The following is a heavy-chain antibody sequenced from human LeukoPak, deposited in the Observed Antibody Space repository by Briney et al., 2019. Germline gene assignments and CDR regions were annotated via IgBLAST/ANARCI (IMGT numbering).Heavy chain of an antibody. CDR1: GFTFGDYA. CDR3: TREVGGSSSWYTYWFDP. Sequence: GGSLRLSCTASGFTFGDYAMSWFRQAPGKGLEWVGFIRGKAYGGTTEYAASVKGRFTISRDDSKSIAYLQMNSLKTEDTAVYYCTREVGGSSSWYTYWFDPWGQGTLVTVSS. CDR2: IRGKAYGGTT. D-gene: IGHD6-13*01. J-gene: IGHJ5*02. V-gene: IGHV3-49*03.